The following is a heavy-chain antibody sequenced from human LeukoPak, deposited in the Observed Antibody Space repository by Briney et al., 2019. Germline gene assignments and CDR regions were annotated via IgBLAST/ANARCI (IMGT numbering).Heavy chain of an antibody. CDR2: INAGNGNT. CDR3: AREGAYIGGSYPFDY. V-gene: IGHV1-3*03. CDR1: GYTFSSYA. Sequence: ASVKVSFKASGYTFSSYAMHWVRQAPGQRLEWMGWINAGNGNTKLSHEFQGRVTITRDTSASTAYMELNSLRSEDMAVYYCAREGAYIGGSYPFDYWGQGTLVTVSS. J-gene: IGHJ4*02. D-gene: IGHD1-26*01.